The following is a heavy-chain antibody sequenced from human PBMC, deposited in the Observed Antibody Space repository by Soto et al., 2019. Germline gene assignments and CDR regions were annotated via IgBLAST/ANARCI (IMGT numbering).Heavy chain of an antibody. CDR2: IVVGSGNT. J-gene: IGHJ5*02. Sequence: SVKVSCNASGFTFTSSAVQWVRQARGQRLEWIGWIVVGSGNTNYAQKFQERVTITRDTSTSTVYMELSSLRSEDTAVYYCARQRNLRRNWFDPWGQGTLVTVSS. CDR3: ARQRNLRRNWFDP. D-gene: IGHD5-18*01. CDR1: GFTFTSSA. V-gene: IGHV1-58*01.